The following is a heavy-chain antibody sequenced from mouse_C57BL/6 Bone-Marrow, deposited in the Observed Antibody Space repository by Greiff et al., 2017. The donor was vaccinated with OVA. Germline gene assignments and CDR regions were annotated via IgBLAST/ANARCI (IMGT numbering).Heavy chain of an antibody. CDR3: ARELLAY. V-gene: IGHV1-82*01. CDR1: GYAFSSSW. J-gene: IGHJ3*01. Sequence: VQVVESGPELVKPGASVKISCKASGYAFSSSWMNWVKQRPGKGLEWIGRIYPGDGDTNYNGKFKGKATLTADKSSSTAYMQLSSLTSEDSAVYFCARELLAYWGQGTLVTVSA. D-gene: IGHD1-3*01. CDR2: IYPGDGDT.